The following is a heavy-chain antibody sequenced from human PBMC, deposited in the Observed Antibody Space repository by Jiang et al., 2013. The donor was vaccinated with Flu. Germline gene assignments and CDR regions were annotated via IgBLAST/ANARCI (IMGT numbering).Heavy chain of an antibody. J-gene: IGHJ4*02. CDR3: ARDPWSKLAPRYYFDY. CDR2: IWYDGSNK. Sequence: SGFTFSSYGMHWVRQAPGKGLEWVAVIWYDGSNKYYADSVKGRFTISRDNSKNTLYLQMNSLRAEDTAVYYCARDPWSKLAPRYYFDYWGQGTLVTVSS. CDR1: GFTFSSYG. V-gene: IGHV3-33*01. D-gene: IGHD3-3*01.